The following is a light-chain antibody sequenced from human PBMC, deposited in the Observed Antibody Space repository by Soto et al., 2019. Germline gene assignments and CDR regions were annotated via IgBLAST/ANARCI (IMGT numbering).Light chain of an antibody. V-gene: IGKV3-20*01. CDR1: QSVSSSC. Sequence: EIVLTQSPGTLSLSPGERATLSCRASQSVSSSCLAWYQQKPGQAPRLLIHGASSRATGIPDRFSGSGSGTDFTLTISRLEPEDFAVYYCQQYGTSPRTFGQGTKGDIK. J-gene: IGKJ1*01. CDR3: QQYGTSPRT. CDR2: GAS.